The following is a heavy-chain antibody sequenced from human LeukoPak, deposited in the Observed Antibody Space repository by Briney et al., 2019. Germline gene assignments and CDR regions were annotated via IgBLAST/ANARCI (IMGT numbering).Heavy chain of an antibody. J-gene: IGHJ4*02. CDR2: ISSISSYT. CDR1: WFTLRDYY. Sequence: GGSLRLSCAASWFTLRDYYVSWIRQAPGKGLEWVSYISSISSYTNYADSVKGRFTISRDNAKNSLYLQMNSPGVEDTGVYYCTRSPRDYDDSSGLFDYWGQGTLVTVSS. D-gene: IGHD3-22*01. CDR3: TRSPRDYDDSSGLFDY. V-gene: IGHV3-11*06.